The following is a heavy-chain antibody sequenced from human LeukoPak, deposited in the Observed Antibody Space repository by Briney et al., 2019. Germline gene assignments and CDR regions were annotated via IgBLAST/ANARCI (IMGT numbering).Heavy chain of an antibody. CDR3: ARGRVSSSSWQSVYYYYLYMDV. D-gene: IGHD6-13*01. J-gene: IGHJ6*03. V-gene: IGHV4-59*01. CDR1: GDSISSYY. CDR2: IYYSGST. Sequence: PSETLSLTCTVSGDSISSYYCSWIRQPPGKGLEWIGYIYYSGSTSYNPSLKSRVTISLDTSNNQFSLKLRSVTAADTAVYFCARGRVSSSSWQSVYYYYLYMDVWGKGSTVTVSS.